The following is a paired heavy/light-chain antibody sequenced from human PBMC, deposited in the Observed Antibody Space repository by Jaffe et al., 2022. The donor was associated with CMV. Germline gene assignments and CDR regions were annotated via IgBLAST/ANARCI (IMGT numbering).Light chain of an antibody. J-gene: IGLJ2*01. Sequence: SYELTQPPSLSVSPGQTATITCSGDKLGNKYACWYQQKPGQSPVLVIYQDSHRPSGIPERFSGSNSGNTATLTISGTQAMDEADYYCQAWDDSFVVFGGGTKLTVL. CDR3: QAWDDSFVV. CDR2: QDS. CDR1: KLGNKY. V-gene: IGLV3-1*01.
Heavy chain of an antibody. D-gene: IGHD1-26*01. CDR2: IWYDGRGN. J-gene: IGHJ6*02. Sequence: QVQLVESGGGVVQPGRSLRLSCAASAFTFSSYGMHWVRQAPGRGLEWVAVIWYDGRGNSYADSVRGRFTISRDNSKNTLFLQMNSLTAEDTAVYYCAKSPSSSQTSRYGMDVWGQGTTVTVSS. V-gene: IGHV3-33*06. CDR3: AKSPSSSQTSRYGMDV. CDR1: AFTFSSYG.